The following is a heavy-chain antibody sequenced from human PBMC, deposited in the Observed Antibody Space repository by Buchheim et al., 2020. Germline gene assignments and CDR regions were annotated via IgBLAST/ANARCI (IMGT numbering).Heavy chain of an antibody. Sequence: QVQLVESGGGVVQPGRSLRLSCAASGFTFSSYAMHWVRQAPGKGLEWVAVISYDGSNKYYADSVKGRFTISRDNAKNSLYLQMNSLRAEDTAVYYCARRGGFLDYWGQGTL. V-gene: IGHV3-30*04. J-gene: IGHJ4*02. CDR2: ISYDGSNK. CDR3: ARRGGFLDY. CDR1: GFTFSSYA. D-gene: IGHD5-12*01.